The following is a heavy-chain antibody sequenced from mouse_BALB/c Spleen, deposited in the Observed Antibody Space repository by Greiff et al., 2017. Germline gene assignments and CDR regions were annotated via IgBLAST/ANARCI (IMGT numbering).Heavy chain of an antibody. Sequence: VQLKQSGAELVKPGASVKLSCTASGFNIKDTYMHWVKQRPEQGLEWIGRIDPANGNTKYDPKFQGKATITADTSSNTAYLQLSSLTSEDTAVYYCARDYYDYEGFDYWGQGTTLTVSS. CDR2: IDPANGNT. J-gene: IGHJ2*01. CDR1: GFNIKDTY. D-gene: IGHD2-4*01. V-gene: IGHV14-3*02. CDR3: ARDYYDYEGFDY.